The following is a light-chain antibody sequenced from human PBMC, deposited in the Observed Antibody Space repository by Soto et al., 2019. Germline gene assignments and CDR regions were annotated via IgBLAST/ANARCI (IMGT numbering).Light chain of an antibody. CDR1: QTISRY. Sequence: DIQLTQSPASLSASVGDGVTITFRASQTISRYLNWYQQKPWTAPKLLIYASSTLQSGVPARFSGRGSGTDFTLTISSLQPEDFAHYYCQQTYSNLWTFGQGTKVDIK. J-gene: IGKJ1*01. V-gene: IGKV1-39*01. CDR2: ASS. CDR3: QQTYSNLWT.